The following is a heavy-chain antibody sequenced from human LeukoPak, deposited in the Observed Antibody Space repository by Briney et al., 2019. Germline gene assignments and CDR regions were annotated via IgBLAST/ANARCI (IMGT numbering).Heavy chain of an antibody. J-gene: IGHJ3*02. CDR3: ATLVDGSGSYYYFDAFDI. D-gene: IGHD3-10*01. CDR1: GYTFTGYY. CDR2: FDPKDGET. V-gene: IGHV1-24*01. Sequence: GASVKVSCKASGYTFTGYYMHWVRQAPGKGLEWMGGFDPKDGETIYAQKFQGRVTMTEDTSTDTAYMELSSLRSEDTAVYYCATLVDGSGSYYYFDAFDIWGQGTMVTVSS.